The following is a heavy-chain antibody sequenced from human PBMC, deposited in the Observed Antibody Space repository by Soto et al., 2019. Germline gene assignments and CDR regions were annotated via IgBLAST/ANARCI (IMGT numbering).Heavy chain of an antibody. CDR1: GFTFSSYE. CDR2: ISSSGSTI. V-gene: IGHV3-48*03. J-gene: IGHJ4*02. CDR3: ARDGRSSYSSGWYYFDY. D-gene: IGHD6-19*01. Sequence: GGSLRLSCAASGFTFSSYEMNWVRQAPGKGLEWVSYISSSGSTIYYADSVKGRFTISRDNAKNSLYLQMNSLRSEDTAVYYCARDGRSSYSSGWYYFDYWGQGTLVNVSS.